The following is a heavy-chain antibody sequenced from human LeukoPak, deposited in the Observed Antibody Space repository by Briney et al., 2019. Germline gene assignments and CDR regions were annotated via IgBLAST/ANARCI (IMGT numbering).Heavy chain of an antibody. CDR1: GGSISSGDYY. Sequence: SETLSLTCTVSGGSISSGDYYWSWIRQPPGKGLEWIGFIYYSGNTYYNPSLKSRVTIPIDTSKNQFSLKLSSVSAADMAVYYCARGSSLRHGGLVYWGQGTLVTVSS. CDR2: IYYSGNT. J-gene: IGHJ4*02. D-gene: IGHD6-13*01. CDR3: ARGSSLRHGGLVY. V-gene: IGHV4-30-4*01.